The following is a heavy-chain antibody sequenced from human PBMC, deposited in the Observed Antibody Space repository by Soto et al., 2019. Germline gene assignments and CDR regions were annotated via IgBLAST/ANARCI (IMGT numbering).Heavy chain of an antibody. D-gene: IGHD2-15*01. CDR1: GFTFSSYS. J-gene: IGHJ6*02. CDR3: ARDLQGLDQYCSGGSCSYYYYGMDV. Sequence: GGSLRLSCAASGFTFSSYSMNWVRQAPGKGLEWVSYISSSSSTIYYADSVKGRFTISRDNAKNSLYLQMNSLRDEDTAVYYCARDLQGLDQYCSGGSCSYYYYGMDVWGQGTTVTVSS. CDR2: ISSSSSTI. V-gene: IGHV3-48*02.